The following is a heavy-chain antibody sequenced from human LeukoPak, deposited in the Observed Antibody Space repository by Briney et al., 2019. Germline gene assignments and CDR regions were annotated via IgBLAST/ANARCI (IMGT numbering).Heavy chain of an antibody. CDR2: IGTAGDI. V-gene: IGHV3-13*01. CDR1: GFTFSNYD. CDR3: ARVGGRDGYNYVDY. J-gene: IGHJ4*02. D-gene: IGHD5-24*01. Sequence: GGSLRLSCAASGFTFSNYDMHWVRQATGKGLEWVSGIGTAGDIYYPGSVKGRFTISRENAKNSLYLQMNSLRAGDTAVYYCARVGGRDGYNYVDYWGQGTLVTVSS.